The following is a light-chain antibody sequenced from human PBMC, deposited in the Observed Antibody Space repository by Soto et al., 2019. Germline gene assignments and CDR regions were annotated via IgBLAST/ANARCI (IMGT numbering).Light chain of an antibody. CDR1: QGIGDT. V-gene: IGKV3-15*01. J-gene: IGKJ4*01. CDR2: DTS. Sequence: EVVLTQSPATLSVSPGEGVTLSCRASQGIGDTLAWYQHKPGQTPRLLIYDTSARATGVPARISGSRSAPDFTLTINILPSDDFEIYYCQRYNSSPLTFGRGTKVESK. CDR3: QRYNSSPLT.